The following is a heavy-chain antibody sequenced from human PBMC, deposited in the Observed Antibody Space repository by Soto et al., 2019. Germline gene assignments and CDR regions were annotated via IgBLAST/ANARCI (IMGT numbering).Heavy chain of an antibody. D-gene: IGHD1-26*01. J-gene: IGHJ4*02. CDR3: ARDRYPGSHFDY. CDR2: IIPIFGTA. Sequence: GASVKVSCKASGGTFSSYAISWVRQAPGQGLEWMGGIIPIFGTANYAQKFQGRVTITADESTSTAYMELSSLRSEDTAVYYCARDRYPGSHFDYWGQGTLVTVSS. V-gene: IGHV1-69*13. CDR1: GGTFSSYA.